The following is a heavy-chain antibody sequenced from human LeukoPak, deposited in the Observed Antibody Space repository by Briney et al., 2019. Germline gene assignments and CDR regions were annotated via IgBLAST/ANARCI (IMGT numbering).Heavy chain of an antibody. CDR3: AQEHFDTSGYYSRFDN. J-gene: IGHJ4*02. CDR2: SAGSGGST. Sequence: GGSLRLSCAAAGFTFPRHAMSWVRQAPGKGLEWVASSAGSGGSTHYEDSVKGRFTISRDNSQNTVYLHMNSLRADDTAVYYCAQEHFDTSGYYSRFDNWGQGILVTVSS. V-gene: IGHV3-23*01. D-gene: IGHD3-22*01. CDR1: GFTFPRHA.